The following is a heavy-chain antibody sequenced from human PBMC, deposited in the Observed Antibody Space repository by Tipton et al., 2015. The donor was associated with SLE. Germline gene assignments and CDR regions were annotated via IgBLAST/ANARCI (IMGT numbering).Heavy chain of an antibody. CDR2: ISSGGNTI. Sequence: GSLRLSCAVSGFTFSSYEMNWVRQAPGKGLEWVSYISSGGNTIYYADSVKGRFTISRDNAKNSLFLHMNSLRAEDTAVYYCTRGGMRLQFGTYFDSWGQGRLVTVSS. CDR1: GFTFSSYE. CDR3: TRGGMRLQFGTYFDS. V-gene: IGHV3-48*03. J-gene: IGHJ4*02. D-gene: IGHD5-24*01.